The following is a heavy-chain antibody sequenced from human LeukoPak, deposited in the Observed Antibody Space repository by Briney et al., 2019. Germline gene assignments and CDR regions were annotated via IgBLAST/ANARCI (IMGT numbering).Heavy chain of an antibody. CDR1: GGSFSSYD. D-gene: IGHD3-10*01. V-gene: IGHV4-4*07. J-gene: IGHJ4*02. CDR3: TKGRGI. CDR2: IYTSGTS. Sequence: SETLSLTCTVSGGSFSSYDWYWIRQPAGKGLEWIGHIYTSGTSNYNPSLRSRVTISVDTSKNQFSLKLTSVTAADTAVYYCTKGRGIWGQGTLVTVSS.